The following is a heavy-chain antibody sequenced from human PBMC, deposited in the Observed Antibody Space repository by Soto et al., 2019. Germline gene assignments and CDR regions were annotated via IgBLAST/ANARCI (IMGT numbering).Heavy chain of an antibody. CDR1: GFTFSSYA. D-gene: IGHD5-18*01. V-gene: IGHV3-30-3*01. Sequence: QVQLVESGGGVVQPGRSLRLSCAASGFTFSSYAMHWVRQAPGKGLEWVAVISYDGSNKYYADSVKGRFTISRDNSKNTLYLQMNSLRADDTAVYYCARDKDGYSMFASGMDVWGQGTTVTVSS. J-gene: IGHJ6*02. CDR2: ISYDGSNK. CDR3: ARDKDGYSMFASGMDV.